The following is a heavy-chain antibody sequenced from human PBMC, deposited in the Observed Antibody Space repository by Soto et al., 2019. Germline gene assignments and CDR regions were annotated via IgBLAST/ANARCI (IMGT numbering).Heavy chain of an antibody. J-gene: IGHJ6*03. CDR2: IKQDGSEK. CDR3: ARHGDMRYFGSLNYMDV. Sequence: GGSLRLSCAASGFTFSSYWMSWVRQAPGKGLEWVANIKQDGSEKYYVDSVKGRFTISRDNAKNSLYLQMNSLRAEDTAVYYCARHGDMRYFGSLNYMDVWGKGTTVTVSS. D-gene: IGHD3-9*01. CDR1: GFTFSSYW. V-gene: IGHV3-7*01.